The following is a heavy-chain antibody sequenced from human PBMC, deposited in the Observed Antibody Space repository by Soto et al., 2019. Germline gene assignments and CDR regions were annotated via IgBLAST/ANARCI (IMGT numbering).Heavy chain of an antibody. J-gene: IGHJ4*02. CDR3: ARGMTTVTNFDY. D-gene: IGHD4-17*01. CDR2: ISYDGSNK. Sequence: QVQLVESGGGVVQPGRSLRLSCAASGFTFGSYAMHWVRQAPGKGLEWVAVISYDGSNKYYADSVKGRFTISRDNSKNPLYLQMNSLRAEDTAVYYCARGMTTVTNFDYWGRGTLVTVSS. V-gene: IGHV3-30-3*01. CDR1: GFTFGSYA.